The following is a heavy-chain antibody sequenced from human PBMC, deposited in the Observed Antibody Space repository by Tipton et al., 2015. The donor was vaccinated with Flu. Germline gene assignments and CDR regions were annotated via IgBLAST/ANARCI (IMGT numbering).Heavy chain of an antibody. Sequence: LRLSCTVSGGSVSSSDFYWGWVRQPPGKGPEWIGSSFHSGTTYYDLSLQSRITISLDTFKNQFSLKMKSVTVADTAVYYCTRQVEAATRSSSWGQGTLVTVSS. CDR2: SFHSGTT. D-gene: IGHD2-15*01. V-gene: IGHV4-39*07. J-gene: IGHJ4*02. CDR1: GGSVSSSDFY. CDR3: TRQVEAATRSSS.